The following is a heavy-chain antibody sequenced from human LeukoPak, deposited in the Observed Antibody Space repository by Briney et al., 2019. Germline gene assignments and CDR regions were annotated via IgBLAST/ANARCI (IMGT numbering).Heavy chain of an antibody. CDR3: AKDRKVRGVSTRFDY. CDR1: GFTFSSYA. CDR2: ISGSGGST. J-gene: IGHJ4*02. D-gene: IGHD3-10*01. V-gene: IGHV3-23*01. Sequence: GGSLRLSCAASGFTFSSYAMGWVRQAPGKGLEWVSAISGSGGSTYYADSVKGRFTISRDNSKNTLYLQMNSLRAEDTAVYYCAKDRKVRGVSTRFDYWGQGTLVTVSS.